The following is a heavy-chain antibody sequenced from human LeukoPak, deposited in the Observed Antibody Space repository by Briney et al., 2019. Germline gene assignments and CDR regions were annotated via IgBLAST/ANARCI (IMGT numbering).Heavy chain of an antibody. D-gene: IGHD4-17*01. CDR2: IYYSGST. J-gene: IGHJ5*02. CDR3: ASLQGDYVFDNWFDP. CDR1: GGSISSSSYY. Sequence: PSETLSLTCTVSGGSISSSSYYWGWIRHPPGKGLEWIGSIYYSGSTYYNPSLKSRVTISVDTSKNQFSLKLSSVTAADTAVYYCASLQGDYVFDNWFDPWGQGTLVTVSS. V-gene: IGHV4-39*01.